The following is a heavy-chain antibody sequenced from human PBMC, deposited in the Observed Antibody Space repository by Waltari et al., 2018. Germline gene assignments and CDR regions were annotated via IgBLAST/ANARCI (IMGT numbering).Heavy chain of an antibody. CDR3: AKSPHYDFWSGYYTGTEEEIYFQH. CDR1: GFTFSSYA. J-gene: IGHJ1*01. V-gene: IGHV3-23*04. D-gene: IGHD3-3*01. Sequence: EVQLVESGGGLVQPGGSLRLSCAASGFTFSSYAMSWVRQAPGKGLEWVSAISGSGGSTYYADSVKGRFTISRDNSKNTLYLQMNSLRAEDTAVYYCAKSPHYDFWSGYYTGTEEEIYFQHWGQGTLVTVSS. CDR2: ISGSGGST.